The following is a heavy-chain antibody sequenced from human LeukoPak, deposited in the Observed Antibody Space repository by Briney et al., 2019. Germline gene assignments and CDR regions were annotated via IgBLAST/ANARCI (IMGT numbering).Heavy chain of an antibody. Sequence: GASVKVSCKASGYTFTNYDINWVRQATGQGLEWMGWMNPNSGNTGYAQKFQGRVTITRNTSISTAYMELSSLRSEDTAVYYCAKAHDTSGYWGSDAFDIWGQGTMVTVSS. CDR1: GYTFTNYD. V-gene: IGHV1-8*03. CDR2: MNPNSGNT. D-gene: IGHD3-22*01. CDR3: AKAHDTSGYWGSDAFDI. J-gene: IGHJ3*02.